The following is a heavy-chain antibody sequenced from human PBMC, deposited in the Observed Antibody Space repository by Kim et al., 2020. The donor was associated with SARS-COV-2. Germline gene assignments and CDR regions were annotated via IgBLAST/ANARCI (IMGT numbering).Heavy chain of an antibody. CDR1: GVSISGDY. J-gene: IGHJ4*02. CDR3: ARHLSGSGAFYNVSY. CDR2: ISYAGTM. D-gene: IGHD3-10*01. V-gene: IGHV4-59*08. Sequence: SETLSLTCNVSGVSISGDYWSWIRQTPEKGLQWIASISYAGTMSYNPSLKSRVTISVDTSKNQVSLKLSSVTAADTAMYYCARHLSGSGAFYNVSYWGQGSLVTVSS.